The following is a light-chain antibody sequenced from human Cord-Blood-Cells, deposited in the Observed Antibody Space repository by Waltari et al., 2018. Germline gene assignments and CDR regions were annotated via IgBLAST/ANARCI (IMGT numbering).Light chain of an antibody. CDR1: QSVLYSSNNKNY. V-gene: IGKV4-1*01. J-gene: IGKJ5*01. CDR2: WAS. CDR3: QQYYSTLPIT. Sequence: DIVMTQSPDSLAVSLGERATINCKSSQSVLYSSNNKNYLAWYQQKPGQPPKLLIYWASTRESGVPDRFSGSGSGTDFTLTISSLQAEHVAVYYCQQYYSTLPITFGQGTRLVIK.